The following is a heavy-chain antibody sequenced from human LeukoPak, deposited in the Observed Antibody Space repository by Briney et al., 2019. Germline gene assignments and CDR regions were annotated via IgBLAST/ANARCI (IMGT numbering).Heavy chain of an antibody. CDR2: IYHSGNI. D-gene: IGHD6-13*01. CDR1: GGSISSSNW. Sequence: SETLSLTCAVSGGSISSSNWWSWVRQPPGKGLEWIGEIYHSGNINYNPSLKSRVTISVDKSKNQFSLMLSSVTAADTAVYYCARRPLAAAGFRAFDVWGQGTMVTVSS. V-gene: IGHV4-4*02. J-gene: IGHJ3*01. CDR3: ARRPLAAAGFRAFDV.